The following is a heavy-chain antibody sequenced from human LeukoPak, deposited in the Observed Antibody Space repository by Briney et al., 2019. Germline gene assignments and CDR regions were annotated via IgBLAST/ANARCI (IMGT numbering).Heavy chain of an antibody. CDR2: IVVGSGNT. D-gene: IGHD3-10*01. Sequence: SVKVSCKASGFTFTSSAVQWVRQARGQRLEWIGWIVVGSGNTSYAQKFQERVTITRDMSTSTAYMELSSLRSEDTAMYYCAAATMVRGVADYWGQGTLVTVSS. CDR3: AAATMVRGVADY. J-gene: IGHJ4*02. CDR1: GFTFTSSA. V-gene: IGHV1-58*01.